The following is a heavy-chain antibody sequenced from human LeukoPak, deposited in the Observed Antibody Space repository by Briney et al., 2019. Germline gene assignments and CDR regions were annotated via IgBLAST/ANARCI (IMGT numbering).Heavy chain of an antibody. J-gene: IGHJ4*02. Sequence: PSETLSLTCTVSGGSISSYYWSWIRQPPGKGLEWIGCIYYSGSTNYNPSLKSRVTISVDTSKNQFSLKLSSVTAADTAVYYCARSAGGDGYNFDYWGQGTLVTVSS. CDR2: IYYSGST. CDR1: GGSISSYY. V-gene: IGHV4-59*01. CDR3: ARSAGGDGYNFDY. D-gene: IGHD5-24*01.